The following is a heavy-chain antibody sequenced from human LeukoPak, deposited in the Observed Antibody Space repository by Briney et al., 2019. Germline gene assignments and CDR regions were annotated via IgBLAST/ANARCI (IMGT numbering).Heavy chain of an antibody. Sequence: PGGSLRLSCAASGFTFSSYWMHWVRQAPGKGLEWVSLISGDGGSTYYADSVKGRFTISRDNSKNSLYLQMNSLRTEDTALYYCAKDGLAGDGFDYWGQGTLVTVSS. CDR1: GFTFSSYW. CDR3: AKDGLAGDGFDY. V-gene: IGHV3-43*02. CDR2: ISGDGGST. J-gene: IGHJ4*02. D-gene: IGHD3-16*01.